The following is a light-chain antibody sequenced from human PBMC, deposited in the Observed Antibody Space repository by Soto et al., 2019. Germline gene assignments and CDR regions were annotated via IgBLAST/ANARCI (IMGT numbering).Light chain of an antibody. CDR1: RSFASSY. CDR3: QQRSNWPLT. Sequence: EIVLTQSPGTLSLSPGERATLSCRASRSFASSYLAWYQQKPGQAPRLLIYDASNRATGIPARFSGSGSGTDFTLTISSLEPEDFAVYYCQQRSNWPLTFGGGTKVDIK. CDR2: DAS. V-gene: IGKV3-11*01. J-gene: IGKJ4*01.